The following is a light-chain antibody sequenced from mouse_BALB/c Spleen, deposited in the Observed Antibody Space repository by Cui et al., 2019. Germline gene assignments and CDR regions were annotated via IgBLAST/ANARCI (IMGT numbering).Light chain of an antibody. CDR2: YTS. V-gene: IGKV10-94*01. J-gene: IGKJ1*01. CDR1: QGISNY. CDR3: QQYSKLPPT. Sequence: DLQMTQIISPLSASLGDRVTISCSASQGISNYVNWYQQKPDGTVKLLIYYTSSLHSRVPSRFSGSGSGTDYSLTISNLEPEDIATYYCQQYSKLPPTFGGGTKLEIK.